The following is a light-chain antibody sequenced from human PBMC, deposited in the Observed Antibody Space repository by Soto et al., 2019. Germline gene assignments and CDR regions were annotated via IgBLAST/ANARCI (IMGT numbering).Light chain of an antibody. CDR3: QQYNNWPPWT. CDR1: QSINSN. CDR2: GAS. V-gene: IGKV3-15*01. J-gene: IGKJ1*01. Sequence: EIVLTQSPDTLSLSPGERATLSCRASQSINSNLAWYQQKPGQAPRLLIYGASTRATGIPASFSGSGSGTEFTLTISSLQSEDFAVYYCQQYNNWPPWTFGQGTKVDIK.